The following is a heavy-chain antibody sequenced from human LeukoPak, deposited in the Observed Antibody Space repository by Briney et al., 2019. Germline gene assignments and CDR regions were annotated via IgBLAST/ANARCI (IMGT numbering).Heavy chain of an antibody. J-gene: IGHJ6*02. V-gene: IGHV3-33*08. D-gene: IGHD3-22*01. CDR2: IWYDGSNK. CDR1: GFTFSSYS. CDR3: ARDQGGYKDYYYGMDV. Sequence: PGGSLRLSCAASGFTFSSYSMNWVRQAPGKGLEWVAVIWYDGSNKYYADSVKGRFTISRDNSKNTLYLQMNSLRAENTAVYYCARDQGGYKDYYYGMDVWGQGTTVTVSS.